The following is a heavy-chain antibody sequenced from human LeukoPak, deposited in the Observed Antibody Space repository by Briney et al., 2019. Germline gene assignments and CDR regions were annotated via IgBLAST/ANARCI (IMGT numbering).Heavy chain of an antibody. CDR1: GGSISSGGYY. CDR3: ASQGANQYYYYGMDV. CDR2: IYYSGST. J-gene: IGHJ6*02. V-gene: IGHV4-31*03. Sequence: SETLSLTCTVSGGSISSGGYYWSWIHQHPGKGLEWIGYIYYSGSTYCNPSLKSRVTISVDTSKNQFSLKLSSVTAADTAVYYCASQGANQYYYYGMDVWGQGTTVTVSS.